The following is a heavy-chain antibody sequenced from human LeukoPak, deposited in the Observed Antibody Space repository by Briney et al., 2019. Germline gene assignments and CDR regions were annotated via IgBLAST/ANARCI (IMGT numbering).Heavy chain of an antibody. V-gene: IGHV4-34*01. D-gene: IGHD3-3*01. CDR1: GGSFSGYY. Sequence: SETLSLTYAVYGGSFSGYYWSWIRQPPGKGLEWIGEINHSGSTNYNPSLKSRVTISVDTSKNQFSLKLSSVTAADTAVYYCARGRSRITIFGVVITNKGFDYWGQGTLVTVSS. J-gene: IGHJ4*02. CDR2: INHSGST. CDR3: ARGRSRITIFGVVITNKGFDY.